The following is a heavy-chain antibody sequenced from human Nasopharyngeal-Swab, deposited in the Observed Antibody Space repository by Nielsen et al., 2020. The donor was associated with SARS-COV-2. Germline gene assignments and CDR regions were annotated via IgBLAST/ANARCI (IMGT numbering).Heavy chain of an antibody. D-gene: IGHD3-10*01. CDR2: IYYSGST. Sequence: WIRQPPGKGLEWIGYIYYSGSTNYNPSLKSRVTISVDTSKNQFSLKLSSVTAADTAVYYRARDIRGLLWFRELFPPLLGGFDPWGQGTLVTVSS. J-gene: IGHJ5*02. V-gene: IGHV4-59*12. CDR3: ARDIRGLLWFRELFPPLLGGFDP.